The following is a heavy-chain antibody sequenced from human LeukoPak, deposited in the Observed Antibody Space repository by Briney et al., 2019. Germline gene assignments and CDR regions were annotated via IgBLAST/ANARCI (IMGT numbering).Heavy chain of an antibody. V-gene: IGHV1-69*13. CDR3: ARDTRIVVVPAAIGYYYMDV. D-gene: IGHD2-2*02. Sequence: SVTVSFKASGGTFSSYAISWVRQAPGQGLEWMGGIIPIFGTANYAQKFQGRVTITADESTSTAYMELSSLRSEDTAVYYCARDTRIVVVPAAIGYYYMDVWGKGTTVTVSS. CDR2: IIPIFGTA. J-gene: IGHJ6*03. CDR1: GGTFSSYA.